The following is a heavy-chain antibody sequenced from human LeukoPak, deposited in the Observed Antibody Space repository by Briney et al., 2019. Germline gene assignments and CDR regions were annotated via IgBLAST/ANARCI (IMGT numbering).Heavy chain of an antibody. V-gene: IGHV1-46*01. CDR3: LREEVGGHFDY. J-gene: IGHJ4*02. CDR1: GYTFTNYF. CDR2: INPSDGTT. D-gene: IGHD3-16*01. Sequence: ASVKVSCKTSGYTFTNYFVHWVRQAPGQGPEWMGLINPSDGTTVYTQSFQGRITMTGDTSTTTVYMELISLRADDTAVYFCLREEVGGHFDYWGQGALVTVSS.